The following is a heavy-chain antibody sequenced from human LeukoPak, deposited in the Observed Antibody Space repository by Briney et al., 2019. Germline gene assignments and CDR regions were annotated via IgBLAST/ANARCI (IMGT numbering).Heavy chain of an antibody. V-gene: IGHV3-43*02. J-gene: IGHJ4*02. CDR3: AKATGHGDFRTDY. CDR1: GFIFAAYA. D-gene: IGHD1-1*01. CDR2: INGDGGRT. Sequence: GGSLRLSCAASGFIFAAYAMHWVRQVPGKGLEWVSLINGDGGRTSYADSVRGRFTISRDNSKNSLYLQMSGLRPEDTAFFYCAKATGHGDFRTDYWGQGTLVTVSS.